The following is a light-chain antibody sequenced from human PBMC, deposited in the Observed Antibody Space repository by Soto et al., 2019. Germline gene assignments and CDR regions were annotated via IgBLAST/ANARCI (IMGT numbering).Light chain of an antibody. Sequence: EIVMTQSPATLSVSPGERATLSCRASQSVGSGLAWYQQKPGQVPRLLIYDAFNRATGIPARFSGSGSGTEFTLTISSLQSEDFAVYYCKQYHDWPRTFGQGTKV. CDR1: QSVGSG. J-gene: IGKJ1*01. CDR2: DAF. CDR3: KQYHDWPRT. V-gene: IGKV3-15*01.